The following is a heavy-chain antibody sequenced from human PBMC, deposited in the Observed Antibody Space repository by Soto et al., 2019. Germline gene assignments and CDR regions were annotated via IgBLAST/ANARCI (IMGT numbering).Heavy chain of an antibody. CDR1: GFTFSSYG. J-gene: IGHJ4*02. CDR2: ISYDGSNK. V-gene: IGHV3-30*18. CDR3: AKVGPVASESSSRGDFDY. D-gene: IGHD6-6*01. Sequence: GGSLRLSCAASGFTFSSYGMHWVRQAPGKGLEWVAVISYDGSNKYYADSVKGRFTISRDNSKNTLYLQMNSLRAEDTAVYYCAKVGPVASESSSRGDFDYWGQGTLVTVSS.